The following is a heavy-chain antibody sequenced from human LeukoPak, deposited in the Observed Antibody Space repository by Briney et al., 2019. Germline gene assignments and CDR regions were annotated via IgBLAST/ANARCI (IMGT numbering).Heavy chain of an antibody. D-gene: IGHD2-8*01. CDR3: VRTTNGPEH. V-gene: IGHV3-74*01. J-gene: IGHJ1*01. CDR1: GFTFTSHL. Sequence: GGSLRLSCAASGFTFTSHLIHWVRQPPGKGLVWVSRVSGDGRTTNYADSAKGRFTISRDNAKNTVYLQMDSLRVEDTAVYYCVRTTNGPEHWGQGTLVTVSS. CDR2: VSGDGRTT.